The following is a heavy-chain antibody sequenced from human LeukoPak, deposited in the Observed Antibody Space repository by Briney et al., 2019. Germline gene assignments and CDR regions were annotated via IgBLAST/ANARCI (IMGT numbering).Heavy chain of an antibody. D-gene: IGHD3-9*01. J-gene: IGHJ4*02. CDR2: INHSGST. CDR1: GGSFSGYY. V-gene: IGHV4-34*01. Sequence: SETLSLTCAVYGGSFSGYYWSWIRQPPGKGLEWIGEINHSGSTNYNPSLKSRVTISVDTSKDQFSLKLSSVTAADTAVYYCARRERSRYFDNYYFDYWGQGTLVTVSS. CDR3: ARRERSRYFDNYYFDY.